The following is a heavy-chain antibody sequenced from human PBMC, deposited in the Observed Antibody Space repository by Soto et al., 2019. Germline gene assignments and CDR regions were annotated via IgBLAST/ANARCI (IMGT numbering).Heavy chain of an antibody. CDR3: XRXTDYHXGMQV. CDR1: GYNFHTYW. D-gene: IGHD4-17*01. CDR2: IYPHDSDT. Sequence: GESLKISCKGSGYNFHTYWIAWVRQMPGKGLEWMGFIYPHDSDTRYSPSFRGQVTISADKSINTAYLQWTSLKASDTAIYFCXRXTDYHXGMQVWGQGTTVTVS. V-gene: IGHV5-51*01. J-gene: IGHJ6*02.